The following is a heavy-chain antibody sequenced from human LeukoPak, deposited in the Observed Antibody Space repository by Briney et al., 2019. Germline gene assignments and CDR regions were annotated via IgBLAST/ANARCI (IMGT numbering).Heavy chain of an antibody. V-gene: IGHV3-33*01. J-gene: IGHJ4*02. CDR3: ATYDYVWGSYRPPFDY. D-gene: IGHD3-16*02. Sequence: GGSLRLSCAASGFTFSSYGMHWVRQAPGKGLEWVAVIWYDGSNKYYADSVEGRFTISRDNSKNTLYLQMNSLRAEDTAVYYCATYDYVWGSYRPPFDYWGQGTLVTVSS. CDR2: IWYDGSNK. CDR1: GFTFSSYG.